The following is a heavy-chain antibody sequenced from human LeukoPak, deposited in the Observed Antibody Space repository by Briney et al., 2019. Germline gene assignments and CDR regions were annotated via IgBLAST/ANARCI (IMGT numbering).Heavy chain of an antibody. D-gene: IGHD3-10*01. Sequence: SQTLSLTCTVSGGSISSGDYYWSWIRQPPGKGLEWIGYIYYSGSTNYNPSLKSRVTISVDKSKNQFSLKLSSVTAADTAVYYCARDGLLLWFGELSRSGMDVWGKGTTVTVSS. CDR1: GGSISSGDYY. CDR2: IYYSGST. CDR3: ARDGLLLWFGELSRSGMDV. V-gene: IGHV4-30-4*01. J-gene: IGHJ6*04.